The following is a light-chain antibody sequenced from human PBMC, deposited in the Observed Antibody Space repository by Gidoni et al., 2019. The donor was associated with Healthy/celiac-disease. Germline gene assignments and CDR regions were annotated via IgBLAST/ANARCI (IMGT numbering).Light chain of an antibody. CDR3: AAWDDSLSGWV. V-gene: IGLV1-47*02. Sequence: QSVLTQSLSASGTPGQRGTIPCSGSSSNIGSTYVYWYQQLPGTAPKLLIYSNKQRRSGVPDRFSGSKSGTSASLAISGLRSEDEADYYCAAWDDSLSGWVFGGGTKLTVL. J-gene: IGLJ3*02. CDR2: SNK. CDR1: SSNIGSTY.